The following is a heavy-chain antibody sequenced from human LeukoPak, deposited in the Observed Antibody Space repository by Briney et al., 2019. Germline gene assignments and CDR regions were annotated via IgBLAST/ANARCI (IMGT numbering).Heavy chain of an antibody. CDR1: GFTFNTYA. Sequence: PGGSLRLSCAASGFTFNTYAMSWVRQAPGKGLEWVSGINDSGGRTYYAASVTGRFTISRDNSTNTLFLQMDSLRVEDTAVYFCVKEAYTHGYGDFWGQGTLVTVSS. D-gene: IGHD5-18*01. CDR2: INDSGGRT. J-gene: IGHJ4*02. CDR3: VKEAYTHGYGDF. V-gene: IGHV3-23*01.